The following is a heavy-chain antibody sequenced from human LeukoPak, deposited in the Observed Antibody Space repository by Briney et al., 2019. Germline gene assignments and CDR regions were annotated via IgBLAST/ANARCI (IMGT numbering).Heavy chain of an antibody. CDR1: GFTFSNYG. V-gene: IGHV3-49*04. CDR2: IRSNLYGGTP. Sequence: GGSLRLSCAASGFTFSNYGMSWVRQAPGKGLEWVGFIRSNLYGGTPEYAASVKGRFTISRDDSNSIAYLEMDSLKTDDTAVYYCTRDQTPYYWGQGTLVTVSS. CDR3: TRDQTPYY. J-gene: IGHJ4*02.